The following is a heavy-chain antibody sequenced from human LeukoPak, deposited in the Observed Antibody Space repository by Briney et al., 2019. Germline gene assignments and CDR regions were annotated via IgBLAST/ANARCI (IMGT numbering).Heavy chain of an antibody. CDR3: ARDRYDFWSGFDY. Sequence: ASETLSLTCAVSGGSFSGYYWSWIRQPPGKGLEWIGEINHSGSTNYNPSLKSRVTISVDTSKNQFSLKLSSVTAADTAVYYCARDRYDFWSGFDYWGQGTLVTVSS. CDR2: INHSGST. V-gene: IGHV4-34*01. CDR1: GGSFSGYY. J-gene: IGHJ4*02. D-gene: IGHD3-3*01.